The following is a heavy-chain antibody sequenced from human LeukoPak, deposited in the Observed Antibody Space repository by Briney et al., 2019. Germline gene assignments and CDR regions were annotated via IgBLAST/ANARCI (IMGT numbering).Heavy chain of an antibody. D-gene: IGHD5-12*01. Sequence: GGSLRLSCAASGFTFSDYYMSWVRQAPGKGLVWVSRINSDGSITSYADSVKGRFTISRDNAKSTLYLQMNSLRAEDTAVYYCARWKGDSRNFEYWGQGTLVTVSS. CDR2: INSDGSIT. CDR3: ARWKGDSRNFEY. J-gene: IGHJ4*02. CDR1: GFTFSDYY. V-gene: IGHV3-74*01.